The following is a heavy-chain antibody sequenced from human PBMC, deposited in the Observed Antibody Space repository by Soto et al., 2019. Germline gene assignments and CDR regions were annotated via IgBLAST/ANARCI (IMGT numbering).Heavy chain of an antibody. J-gene: IGHJ5*02. CDR3: ARKDKSGYFNWFDP. CDR2: FYPGDSDT. V-gene: IGHV5-51*01. Sequence: PGESLKISCKGSGYSFPSYWIGWVRQMPGKGREWMGIFYPGDSDTRYSPSFQGQVTISADRSTSTVFLQWASLKASDTAVYFCARKDKSGYFNWFDPWGQGTLVTAPQ. D-gene: IGHD3-22*01. CDR1: GYSFPSYW.